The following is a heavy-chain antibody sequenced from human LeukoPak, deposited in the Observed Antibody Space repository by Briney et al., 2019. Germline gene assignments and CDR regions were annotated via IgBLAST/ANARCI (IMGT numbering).Heavy chain of an antibody. V-gene: IGHV1-3*02. CDR2: SNAGNGNT. D-gene: IGHD2-15*01. CDR3: EQTSGTFDY. Sequence: ASVKVSCKASGYTFTSYAMHWVRQAPGQRLEWMGWSNAGNGNTKYSQEFQGRVTMTRDTSTSTVYMELSSLRSEDTAVYYCEQTSGTFDYWGQGTLVTVSS. J-gene: IGHJ4*02. CDR1: GYTFTSYA.